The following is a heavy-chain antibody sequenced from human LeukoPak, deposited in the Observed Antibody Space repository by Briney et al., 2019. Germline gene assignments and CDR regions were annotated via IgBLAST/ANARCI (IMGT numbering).Heavy chain of an antibody. CDR3: ARAGIPGYCTNVTCSNWLDP. CDR1: GDTFTTYA. V-gene: IGHV1-69*06. Sequence: ASVKVSCKASGDTFTTYAIIWVRQAPGQGLEWMGGIIPMFDAPNYAQRLQGRVTITADKSTKTAYMELTSLRSEDTAVYYCARAGIPGYCTNVTCSNWLDPWGQGTLVTVS. CDR2: IIPMFDAP. J-gene: IGHJ5*02. D-gene: IGHD2-8*01.